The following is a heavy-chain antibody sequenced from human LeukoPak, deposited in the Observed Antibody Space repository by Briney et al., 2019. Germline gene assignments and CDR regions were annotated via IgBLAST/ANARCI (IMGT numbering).Heavy chain of an antibody. CDR1: GYTFTGYF. Sequence: ASVKVSCKASGYTFTGYFIHWVRQAPGQGLEWMGWINPNSGGTNYAQKFQGRVTMTRDTSISTAYMELSRLRSDDTAVYYCARVPTYYYDSSGYYRIFDYWGQGTLVTVSS. J-gene: IGHJ4*02. V-gene: IGHV1-2*02. CDR3: ARVPTYYYDSSGYYRIFDY. D-gene: IGHD3-22*01. CDR2: INPNSGGT.